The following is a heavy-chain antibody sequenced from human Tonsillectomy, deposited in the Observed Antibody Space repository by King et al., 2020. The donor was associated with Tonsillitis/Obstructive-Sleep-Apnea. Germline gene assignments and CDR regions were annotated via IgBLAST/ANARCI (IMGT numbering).Heavy chain of an antibody. V-gene: IGHV4-31*03. J-gene: IGHJ4*02. CDR2: IYYSGST. CDR1: GGSISSGGYY. CDR3: AGASGDYDSSGYFLGFDY. Sequence: QLQESGPGLVKPSQTLSLTCTVSGGSISSGGYYWSWIRQHPGKGLEWIGYIYYSGSTYYNPSLKSRVTISVDTSKNQFSLKLSSVTAADTAVYYCAGASGDYDSSGYFLGFDYWGQGTLVTVSS. D-gene: IGHD3-22*01.